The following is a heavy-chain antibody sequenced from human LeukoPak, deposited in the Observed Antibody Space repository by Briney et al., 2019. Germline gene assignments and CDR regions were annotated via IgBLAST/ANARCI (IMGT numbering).Heavy chain of an antibody. CDR2: MNPNTGDT. J-gene: IGHJ4*02. CDR1: GYAFTGYD. Sequence: GASVRVSCKASGYAFTGYDINWVRQATGQGLERMGWMNPNTGDTGYAQNFQGRLTMTRNTSIDTAYMELSGLRSEDTAIYYCTRGSLSGSSRDYWGQGTLVTVSS. V-gene: IGHV1-8*01. D-gene: IGHD1-26*01. CDR3: TRGSLSGSSRDY.